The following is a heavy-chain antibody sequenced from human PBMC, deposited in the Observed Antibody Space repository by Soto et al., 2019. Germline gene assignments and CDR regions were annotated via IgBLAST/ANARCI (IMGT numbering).Heavy chain of an antibody. CDR2: IYYSGST. Sequence: SETLSLTCTVSGGSISSYYWSWIRQPPGKGLEWIGYIYYSGSTNYNPSLKSRVTISVDTSKNQFSLKLSSVTAADTAVYYYARDSFTMVRGVINRYYYYGMDAWGQGTTVTVSS. D-gene: IGHD3-10*01. CDR3: ARDSFTMVRGVINRYYYYGMDA. J-gene: IGHJ6*02. CDR1: GGSISSYY. V-gene: IGHV4-59*01.